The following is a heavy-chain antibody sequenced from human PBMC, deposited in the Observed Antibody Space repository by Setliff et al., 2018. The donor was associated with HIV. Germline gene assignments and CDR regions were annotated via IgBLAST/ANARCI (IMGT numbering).Heavy chain of an antibody. Sequence: PSETLSLTCTVSGGSISSYFWTWIRQSPEKGLEWIGYIYHYGSPNYNPSLQSRVTLSVDTSKNQFSLTLPSVTAADTAVYYCARCGRRDGYHIASWGQGILVTVSS. CDR3: ARCGRRDGYHIAS. D-gene: IGHD5-12*01. J-gene: IGHJ4*02. CDR2: IYHYGSP. CDR1: GGSISSYF. V-gene: IGHV4-59*01.